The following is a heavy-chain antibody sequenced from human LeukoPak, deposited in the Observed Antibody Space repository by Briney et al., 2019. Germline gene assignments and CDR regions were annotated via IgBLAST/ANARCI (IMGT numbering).Heavy chain of an antibody. CDR1: GGSISSNSDY. D-gene: IGHD3-3*01. CDR3: ARSYYDFWSGQQSWFDP. Sequence: SETLSLTCSVSGGSISSNSDYWGWIRQPPGKGLEWIGTIYHSGSTYYNPSLKSRVTISVDTSKNQFSLKLSSVTAADTAVYYCARSYYDFWSGQQSWFDPWGQGTLVTVSS. J-gene: IGHJ5*02. CDR2: IYHSGST. V-gene: IGHV4-39*07.